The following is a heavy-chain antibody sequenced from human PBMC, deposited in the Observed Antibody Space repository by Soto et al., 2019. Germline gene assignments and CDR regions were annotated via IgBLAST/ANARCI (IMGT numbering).Heavy chain of an antibody. D-gene: IGHD3-22*01. CDR3: ARVPYYYDSSGYHPYYFDY. J-gene: IGHJ4*02. CDR2: IYYSGST. V-gene: IGHV4-59*01. Sequence: SETLYLTCTVSGGSISSYYWGWIRQPPGKGLEWIGYIYYSGSTNYNPSLKSRVTISVDTSKNQFSLKLSSVTAADTAVYYCARVPYYYDSSGYHPYYFDYWGQGTLVTVSS. CDR1: GGSISSYY.